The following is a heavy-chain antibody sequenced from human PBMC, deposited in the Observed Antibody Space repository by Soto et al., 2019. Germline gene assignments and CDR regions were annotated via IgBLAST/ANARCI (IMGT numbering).Heavy chain of an antibody. CDR1: GFSFSHYA. V-gene: IGHV3-30*04. Sequence: PGGSLRHSCAASGFSFSHYAMHLVRQPPGKGLEWVAVISYDGENQYFTDSVMGRFTISGDNSKTAVYLEMNNLRLDDTATYYCVSRPCESSNALELWGQGTLVPVSS. D-gene: IGHD1-26*01. CDR3: VSRPCESSNALEL. J-gene: IGHJ4*02. CDR2: ISYDGENQ.